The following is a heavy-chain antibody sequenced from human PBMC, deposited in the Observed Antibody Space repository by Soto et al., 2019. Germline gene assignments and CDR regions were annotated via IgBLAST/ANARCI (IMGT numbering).Heavy chain of an antibody. CDR3: ATRVSISGVVISWFDP. J-gene: IGHJ5*01. V-gene: IGHV1-69*01. D-gene: IGHD3-3*01. CDR1: GGTFSSYS. CDR2: IIPILGTV. Sequence: QVQLVQSGAEVKGPGSSVKVSCKASGGTFSSYSISWVRQAPGQGLEWMGGIIPILGTVQYAQMFQGRLTITADESTSTAYMELSRLKSDDTAVYYCATRVSISGVVISWFDPWGRGTLVTVSS.